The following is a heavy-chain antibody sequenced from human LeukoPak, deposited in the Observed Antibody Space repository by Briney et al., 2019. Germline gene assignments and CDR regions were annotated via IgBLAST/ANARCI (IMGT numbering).Heavy chain of an antibody. CDR1: GGSISPYY. CDR2: IHYSGNT. CDR3: ARDPHSLDY. Sequence: SETLSLTCTVSGGSISPYYWSWIRQPPGKGLEWIGYIHYSGNTNYNPSLKSRVTMSVDTSKNQFSLKLSSVTAADTAVYYCARDPHSLDYWGQGTLVTVAS. J-gene: IGHJ4*02. V-gene: IGHV4-59*01.